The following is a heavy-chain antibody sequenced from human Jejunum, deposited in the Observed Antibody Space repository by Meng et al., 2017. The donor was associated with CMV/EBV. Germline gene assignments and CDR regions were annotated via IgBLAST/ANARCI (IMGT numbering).Heavy chain of an antibody. V-gene: IGHV3-33*01. CDR2: MWSDGSNE. D-gene: IGHD3-22*01. CDR1: GFSFSRYG. J-gene: IGHJ2*01. CDR3: ARDGDSSALYWYYDL. Sequence: SGFSFSRYGKHWVRQAPGKGLEWVALMWSDGSNEKYADSVKGRFTISRDISKNTMYLQMDSLRAEDTAVYYCARDGDSSALYWYYDLWGRGTLVTVSS.